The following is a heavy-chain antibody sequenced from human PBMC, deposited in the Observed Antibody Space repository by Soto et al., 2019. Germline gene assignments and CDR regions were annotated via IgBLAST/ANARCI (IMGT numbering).Heavy chain of an antibody. CDR3: AKGPHWEAYDFWSGYSNVGPFDY. J-gene: IGHJ4*02. CDR2: ISGSGGST. V-gene: IGHV3-23*01. D-gene: IGHD3-3*01. CDR1: GFTFSSYA. Sequence: LRLSFAASGFTFSSYAMSWVRQAPGKGLEWVSAISGSGGSTHYADSVKGRFTTSRDNSKNTLYLQMNSLRAEDTAVYYCAKGPHWEAYDFWSGYSNVGPFDYWGQGTLVTVSS.